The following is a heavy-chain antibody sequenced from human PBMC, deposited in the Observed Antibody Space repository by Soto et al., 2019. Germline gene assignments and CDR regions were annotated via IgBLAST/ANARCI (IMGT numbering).Heavy chain of an antibody. J-gene: IGHJ1*01. CDR3: ARGTAMFRGNPRAEYFQR. CDR1: GYIFTNYV. D-gene: IGHD3-10*01. CDR2: INAGNGDT. V-gene: IGHV1-3*01. Sequence: QVKLVQSGAEVKKPGASVKISCKASGYIFTNYVMNWVRQAPGQRLEWMGWINAGNGDTKYPQIFQGRVTITRDTSASTTYMEVSSLRSADTAVYFCARGTAMFRGNPRAEYFQRWGQGTLVTVSS.